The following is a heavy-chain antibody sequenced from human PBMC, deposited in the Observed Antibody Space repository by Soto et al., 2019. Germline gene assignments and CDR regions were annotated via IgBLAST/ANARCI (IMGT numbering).Heavy chain of an antibody. V-gene: IGHV1-46*01. Sequence: GASVKVSCKASGYTFTSYYMHWVRQAPGQGLEWMGIINPSGGSTSYAQKFQGRVTMTRDTSTSTVYMELSSLRSEDTAVYYCARGLTMAGADYYYYYGMDVWGQGTTVTVSS. CDR2: INPSGGST. D-gene: IGHD3-10*02. J-gene: IGHJ6*02. CDR1: GYTFTSYY. CDR3: ARGLTMAGADYYYYYGMDV.